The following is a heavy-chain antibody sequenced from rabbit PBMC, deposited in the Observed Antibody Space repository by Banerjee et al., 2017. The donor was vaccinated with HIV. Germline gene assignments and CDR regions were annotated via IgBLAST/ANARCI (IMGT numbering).Heavy chain of an antibody. CDR3: ARDTSSDYTYFNL. CDR1: GFSFSNKYV. V-gene: IGHV1S45*01. CDR2: INTSSGNT. D-gene: IGHD8-1*01. Sequence: QEQLEESGGDLVKPEGSLTLTCTASGFSFSNKYVMCWVRQAPGKGLEWIACINTSSGNTVYASWAKGRFTISRTSSTTVTLQMTSLTAADTATYFCARDTSSDYTYFNLWGPGTLVHRL. J-gene: IGHJ4*01.